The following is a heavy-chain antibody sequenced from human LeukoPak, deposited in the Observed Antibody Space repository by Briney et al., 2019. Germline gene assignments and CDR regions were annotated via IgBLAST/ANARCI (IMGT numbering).Heavy chain of an antibody. Sequence: AGGSLRLSGAASGFTFSSYCWMHWVRQAPGKGLVWFSRIKSDGSSSTYADSLKGRFTISRDSAKNSLYLQMNTLRAEDTAVYYCVRDLDLGGYSSFEYWGQGTLVTVSS. J-gene: IGHJ4*02. V-gene: IGHV3-74*01. D-gene: IGHD4-23*01. CDR2: IKSDGSSS. CDR3: VRDLDLGGYSSFEY. CDR1: GFTFSSYCW.